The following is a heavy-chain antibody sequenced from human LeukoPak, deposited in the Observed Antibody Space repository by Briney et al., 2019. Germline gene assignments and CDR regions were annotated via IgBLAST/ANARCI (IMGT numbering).Heavy chain of an antibody. Sequence: ASVKVSCKASGYTFTDHYFNWVRQAPGQGLEWMGWINPKSGGTHYAQNFQDRVTMTRDTSINTAYLELNRLRSDDTAVYYCARTLTTATWDFWGQGTLVTVSP. J-gene: IGHJ4*02. V-gene: IGHV1-2*02. CDR2: INPKSGGT. CDR3: ARTLTTATWDF. CDR1: GYTFTDHY. D-gene: IGHD4-17*01.